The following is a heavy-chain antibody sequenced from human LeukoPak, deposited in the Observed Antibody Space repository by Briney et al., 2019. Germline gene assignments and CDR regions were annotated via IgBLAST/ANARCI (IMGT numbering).Heavy chain of an antibody. CDR3: ASPLQDY. D-gene: IGHD5-24*01. V-gene: IGHV4-34*01. Sequence: SEALSLTCAVYGGSFSGYYWSWIRQPPGKGLEWIGEINHSGSTNYNPSLKSRVTISVDTSKNQFSLKLSSVTAADTAVYYCASPLQDYWGQGTLVTVSS. CDR1: GGSFSGYY. CDR2: INHSGST. J-gene: IGHJ4*02.